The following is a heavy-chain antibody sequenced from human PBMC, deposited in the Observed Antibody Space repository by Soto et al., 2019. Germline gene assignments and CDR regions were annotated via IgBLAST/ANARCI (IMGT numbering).Heavy chain of an antibody. J-gene: IGHJ6*02. CDR2: ITSISTYI. D-gene: IGHD6-13*01. Sequence: GGSLRLSCAASGFTFSSYTMNWVRQAPGKGLEWVSSITSISTYIYYAGSVKGRFTISRDNTKNSLYLQMNSLRAEDTAVYYCARDLGYSSSWNVYYYYGMDVWGQGTTVTVSS. CDR1: GFTFSSYT. V-gene: IGHV3-21*01. CDR3: ARDLGYSSSWNVYYYYGMDV.